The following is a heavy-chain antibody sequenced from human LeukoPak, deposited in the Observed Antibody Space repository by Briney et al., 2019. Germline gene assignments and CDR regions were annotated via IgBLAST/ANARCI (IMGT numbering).Heavy chain of an antibody. V-gene: IGHV4-4*07. D-gene: IGHD2-2*01. CDR3: ARSIVVPAASFYMDV. CDR2: IYTSGST. Sequence: SETLSLTCTVSGGSISSYYWSWIRQPAGKGLEWIGRIYTSGSTNYNPSPKSRVTMSVDTSKNQFSLKLSSVTAADTAVYYCARSIVVPAASFYMDVWGKGTTVTVSS. J-gene: IGHJ6*03. CDR1: GGSISSYY.